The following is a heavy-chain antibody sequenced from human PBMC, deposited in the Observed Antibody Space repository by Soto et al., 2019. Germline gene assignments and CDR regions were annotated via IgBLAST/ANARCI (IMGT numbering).Heavy chain of an antibody. CDR2: IIPSIGII. D-gene: IGHD3-22*01. Sequence: QVQLVQSGAEVKKPGSSVKVSCKASGGTFSSFVISWVRQAPGQGLEWMGRIIPSIGIINYAQKFQGRVTITADTSTRTAYMELSSLRSDDTAVYYCAREGDRKFHSDSSDEPGYWGQGTLVTVSS. J-gene: IGHJ4*02. CDR3: AREGDRKFHSDSSDEPGY. V-gene: IGHV1-69*04. CDR1: GGTFSSFV.